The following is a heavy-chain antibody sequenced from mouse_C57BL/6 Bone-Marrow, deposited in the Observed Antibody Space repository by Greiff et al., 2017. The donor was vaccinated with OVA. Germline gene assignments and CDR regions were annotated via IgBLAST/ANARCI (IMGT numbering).Heavy chain of an antibody. D-gene: IGHD1-1*01. CDR3: NQGYYGSSYYFDY. J-gene: IGHJ2*01. Sequence: VQLQQSGAELVRPGASVKLSCTASGFNIQDYYMHWVKQRPEQGLEWIGRIDPEDGDTEYAPKFQGKATMTADTSSNTAYLQLSSLTSEDTAVYYCNQGYYGSSYYFDYWGQGTTRTVSS. V-gene: IGHV14-1*01. CDR2: IDPEDGDT. CDR1: GFNIQDYY.